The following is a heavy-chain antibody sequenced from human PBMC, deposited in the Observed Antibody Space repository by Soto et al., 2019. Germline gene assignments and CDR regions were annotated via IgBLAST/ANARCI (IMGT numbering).Heavy chain of an antibody. CDR1: GGTFSSYA. CDR3: AREGSHFCRSTSGDYYDDGMAG. Sequence: ASVKVSCKASGGTFSSYAISWVRQAPGQGLEWMGGIIPIFGTANYAQKFQGRVTITADKSTSTAYMELSSLRSEDTAVYYCAREGSHFCRSTSGDYYDDGMAGCGQ. J-gene: IGHJ6*02. CDR2: IIPIFGTA. V-gene: IGHV1-69*06. D-gene: IGHD2-2*01.